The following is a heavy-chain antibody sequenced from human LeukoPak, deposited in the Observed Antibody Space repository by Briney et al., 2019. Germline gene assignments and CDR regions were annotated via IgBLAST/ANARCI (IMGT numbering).Heavy chain of an antibody. CDR2: IYTSGST. D-gene: IGHD1-26*01. CDR1: GGSISSNSYY. J-gene: IGHJ4*02. V-gene: IGHV4-61*02. CDR3: ARASGSYRKYFDY. Sequence: SETLSLTCAVSGGSISSNSYYWSWIRQPAGKGLEWIGRIYTSGSTNYNPSLKSRVTMSVDTSKNQFSLKLSSVTAADTAVYYCARASGSYRKYFDYWGQGTLVTVSS.